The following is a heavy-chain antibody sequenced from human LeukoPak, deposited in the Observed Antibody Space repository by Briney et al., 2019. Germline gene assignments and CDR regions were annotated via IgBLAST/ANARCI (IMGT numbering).Heavy chain of an antibody. CDR2: IYYSGST. CDR1: GGSISSGGYS. V-gene: IGHV4-61*08. Sequence: SETLSLTCAVSGGSISSGGYSWSWIRQPPGKGLEWIGYIYYSGSTNYNPSLKSRVTISVDTSKNQFSLKLSSVTAADTAVYYCASGPSTIFGVVTVFQHWGQGTLVTVSS. D-gene: IGHD3-3*01. CDR3: ASGPSTIFGVVTVFQH. J-gene: IGHJ1*01.